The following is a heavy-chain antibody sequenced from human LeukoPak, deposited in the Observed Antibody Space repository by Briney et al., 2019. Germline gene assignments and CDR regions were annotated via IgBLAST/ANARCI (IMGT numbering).Heavy chain of an antibody. D-gene: IGHD3-10*01. Sequence: GASVKVSCKASGGTFSSYAISWVRQAPGQGLEWMGGIIPIFGTANYAQKYQGRDTITADESTSTAYMELSSLRSEDTAVYYCARGELWFGELPKSLDYWGQGTLVTVSS. J-gene: IGHJ4*02. CDR2: IIPIFGTA. V-gene: IGHV1-69*13. CDR3: ARGELWFGELPKSLDY. CDR1: GGTFSSYA.